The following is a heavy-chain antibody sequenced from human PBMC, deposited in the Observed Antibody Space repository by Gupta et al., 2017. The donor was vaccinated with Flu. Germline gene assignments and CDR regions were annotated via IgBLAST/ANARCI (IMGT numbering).Heavy chain of an antibody. CDR1: GGSFSGYY. V-gene: IGHV4-34*02. Sequence: QVLLQQSGAGLLKPSETLSLTCTVYGGSFSGYYWSWIRQPPGKGLEWIGEINHSGNTKYNPSLKSRVTISADTSRRQFSLKLSSVTAADTAVYYCAGYQLLYRFDPWGQGALVTVSA. CDR3: AGYQLLYRFDP. D-gene: IGHD2-2*02. CDR2: INHSGNT. J-gene: IGHJ5*02.